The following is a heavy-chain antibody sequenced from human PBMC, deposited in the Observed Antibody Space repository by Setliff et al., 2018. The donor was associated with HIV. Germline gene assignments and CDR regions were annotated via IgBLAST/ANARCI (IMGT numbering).Heavy chain of an antibody. V-gene: IGHV4-39*01. Sequence: SETLSLTCTVSGGSISSSSYYWGWIRQPPGKGLEWIGTIYYSGNTYYNPSLKSRVTISVDTFKNQISLKLSSVTAADTAVYYCASHLPPYSGNFDYWGHGTLVTVSS. D-gene: IGHD1-26*01. CDR3: ASHLPPYSGNFDY. CDR1: GGSISSSSYY. CDR2: IYYSGNT. J-gene: IGHJ4*01.